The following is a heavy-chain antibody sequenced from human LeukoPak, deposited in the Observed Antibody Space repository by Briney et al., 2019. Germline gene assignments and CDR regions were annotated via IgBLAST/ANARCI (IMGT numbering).Heavy chain of an antibody. V-gene: IGHV4-34*01. Sequence: SETLSLTCAVYGGSFSGYYWSWIRQPPGKGLEWIGEINHRGSTNYNPSLKSRVTISVDTSKNQFSLKLSSVTAADTAVYYCRYYDSSGYPNFYWYFDLWGRGTLVTVSS. CDR2: INHRGST. D-gene: IGHD3-22*01. CDR1: GGSFSGYY. CDR3: RYYDSSGYPNFYWYFDL. J-gene: IGHJ2*01.